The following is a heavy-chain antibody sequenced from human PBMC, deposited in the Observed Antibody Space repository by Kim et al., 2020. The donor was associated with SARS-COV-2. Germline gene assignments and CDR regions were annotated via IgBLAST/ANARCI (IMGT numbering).Heavy chain of an antibody. V-gene: IGHV3-23*01. CDR1: GFTFSNYA. Sequence: GGSLRLSCAASGFTFSNYAMSWVRQAPGKGLEWVSSLSGNGGNTYYADSVNGRFTITRDNTKSTLYLQMNGLRGEDTAVYFCAKFSTYDYSCGGHFDYWGQGSLVTVSS. J-gene: IGHJ4*02. CDR3: AKFSTYDYSCGGHFDY. D-gene: IGHD4-4*01. CDR2: LSGNGGNT.